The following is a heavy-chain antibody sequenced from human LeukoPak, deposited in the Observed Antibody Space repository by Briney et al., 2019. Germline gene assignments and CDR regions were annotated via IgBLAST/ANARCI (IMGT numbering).Heavy chain of an antibody. CDR2: IYHSGST. V-gene: IGHV4-38-2*01. Sequence: SETLSLTCAVSAYSISSGYYWGWIRQPPGKGLEWIGSIYHSGSTYYNPSLKSRVTISADTSKNQFSLKLNSVTAADTAVYYCARGGVVAAPGDAFDIWGQETMVTVFS. CDR3: ARGGVVAAPGDAFDI. CDR1: AYSISSGYY. J-gene: IGHJ3*02. D-gene: IGHD2-15*01.